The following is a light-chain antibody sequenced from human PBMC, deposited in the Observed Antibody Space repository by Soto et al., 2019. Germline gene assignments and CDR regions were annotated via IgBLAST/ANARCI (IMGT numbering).Light chain of an antibody. J-gene: IGKJ1*01. CDR1: QNIGSW. CDR2: DAF. CDR3: QQYNSYSRT. V-gene: IGKV1-5*01. Sequence: DIQMTQSPPTLSASVGDRVTITCRASQNIGSWLAWYQQKPGKAPKLLAYDAFNFGSGVPSRFSGSGSGTEFTLTISSLQPDDFATYYCQQYNSYSRTFGQGTKVEIK.